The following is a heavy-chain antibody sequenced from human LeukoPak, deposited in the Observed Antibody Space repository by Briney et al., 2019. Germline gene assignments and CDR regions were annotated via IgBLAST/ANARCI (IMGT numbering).Heavy chain of an antibody. CDR2: IYTSGST. CDR1: GASISSTSYY. Sequence: SQTLSLTCIVSGASISSTSYYWSWIRQPAGKGLEWIGRIYTSGSTNYNPSLKSRVTISYTSKNQFSLKLNSVTAADTAVYYCARVDGSCSGGSCPSGNWFDPWGQGTLVTVSS. D-gene: IGHD2-15*01. V-gene: IGHV4-61*02. CDR3: ARVDGSCSGGSCPSGNWFDP. J-gene: IGHJ5*02.